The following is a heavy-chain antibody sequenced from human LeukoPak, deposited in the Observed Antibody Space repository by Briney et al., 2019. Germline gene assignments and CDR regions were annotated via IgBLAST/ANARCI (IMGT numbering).Heavy chain of an antibody. Sequence: GGSLRLSCAASGFTFSDYYMSWIRQAPGKGLEWVSSISSSSSYIYYADSVKGRFTISRDNAKNSLYLQMNSLRAEDTAVYYCARVGPNDYGDYYVDYWGQGTLVTVSS. CDR2: ISSSSSYI. CDR1: GFTFSDYY. CDR3: ARVGPNDYGDYYVDY. V-gene: IGHV3-11*06. J-gene: IGHJ4*02. D-gene: IGHD4-17*01.